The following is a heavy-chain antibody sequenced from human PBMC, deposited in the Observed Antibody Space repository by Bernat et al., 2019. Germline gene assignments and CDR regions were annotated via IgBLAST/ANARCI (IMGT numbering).Heavy chain of an antibody. Sequence: QVQLVESGGGVVQPGRSLRLSCAASGFTFSSYAMHWVRQAPGKGLEWVAVISYDGSNKYYADSVKGRFTISRDNSKNTLYLQMNSLRAEDTAVYYCASLHQRSTVTTKDYYYYMDVWGKGTTVTVSS. CDR2: ISYDGSNK. CDR3: ASLHQRSTVTTKDYYYYMDV. D-gene: IGHD4-17*01. J-gene: IGHJ6*03. V-gene: IGHV3-30-3*01. CDR1: GFTFSSYA.